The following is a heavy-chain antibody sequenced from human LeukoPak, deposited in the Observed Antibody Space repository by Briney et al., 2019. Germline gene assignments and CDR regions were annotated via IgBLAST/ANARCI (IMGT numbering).Heavy chain of an antibody. Sequence: GESLKISCKGSGYIFTSYWIGWVRQMPGKSLEWMGVVYPGDSDTRYSPSFQGQVTISADKSISAAYLQWSSLKASDTAMYYCARQRNYDILTGDYGMEYWGQGTLVTVSS. CDR3: ARQRNYDILTGDYGMEY. CDR2: VYPGDSDT. V-gene: IGHV5-51*01. D-gene: IGHD3-9*01. CDR1: GYIFTSYW. J-gene: IGHJ4*02.